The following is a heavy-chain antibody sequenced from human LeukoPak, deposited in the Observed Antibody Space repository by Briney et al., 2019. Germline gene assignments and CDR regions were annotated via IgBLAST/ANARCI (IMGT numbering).Heavy chain of an antibody. CDR2: ISNDGSDT. J-gene: IGHJ5*02. Sequence: GSLSLSCAASGFTFNIYWMHWVRQAPGKGLVWVSRISNDGSDTTYAGSVKGRFTISRDNGKNTVYLQRNSLRPEDTAVYYCARDRPHNWFDPWVQAPLVTVSS. CDR3: ARDRPHNWFDP. CDR1: GFTFNIYW. V-gene: IGHV3-74*01.